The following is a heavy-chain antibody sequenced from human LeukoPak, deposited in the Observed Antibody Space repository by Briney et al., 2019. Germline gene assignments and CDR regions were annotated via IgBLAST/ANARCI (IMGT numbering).Heavy chain of an antibody. CDR1: GGSISSSNYY. CDR2: IYYSGST. Sequence: SEILSLTCTVSGGSISSSNYYWGWIRQPPGKGLEWIGSIYYSGSTYYNPSLKSRVTISVDTSKNQFSLKLSSVTAADTAVYYCARHSSSTSCYFLPWGQGTLVTVSS. V-gene: IGHV4-39*01. D-gene: IGHD2-2*01. CDR3: ARHSSSTSCYFLP. J-gene: IGHJ5*02.